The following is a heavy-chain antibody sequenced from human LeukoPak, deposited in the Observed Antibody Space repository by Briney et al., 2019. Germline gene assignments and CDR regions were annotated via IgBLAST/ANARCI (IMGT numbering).Heavy chain of an antibody. Sequence: GASVKVSCKASGYTFTSYGISWVRQAPGQGLEWMGWISAYNGNTNYAQKFQGRVTMTRDTSISTAYMELSRLRSDDTAVYYCARGVSGLAHSWFDPWGQGTLVTVSS. D-gene: IGHD5-12*01. CDR2: ISAYNGNT. V-gene: IGHV1-18*01. CDR3: ARGVSGLAHSWFDP. J-gene: IGHJ5*02. CDR1: GYTFTSYG.